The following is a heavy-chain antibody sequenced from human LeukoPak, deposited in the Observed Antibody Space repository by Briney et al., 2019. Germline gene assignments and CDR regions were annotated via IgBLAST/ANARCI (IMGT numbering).Heavy chain of an antibody. V-gene: IGHV4-59*11. Sequence: SETLSLTCTVSGGSISSHYWSWIRQPPGKGLEWIGYIYYSGSTNYNPSLKSRVTISVDTSKNQFSLKLSSVTAADTAVYYCARDLGSSFDYWGQGTLVTVSS. D-gene: IGHD2/OR15-2a*01. CDR2: IYYSGST. CDR1: GGSISSHY. CDR3: ARDLGSSFDY. J-gene: IGHJ4*02.